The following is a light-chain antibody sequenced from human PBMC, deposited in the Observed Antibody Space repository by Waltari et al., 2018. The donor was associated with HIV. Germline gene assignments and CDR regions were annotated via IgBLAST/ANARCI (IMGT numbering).Light chain of an antibody. CDR3: QSYDSSNRV. CDR2: EDN. CDR1: SGSIASNY. Sequence: NFMLTQPHSVSESPGKTVTISCPRSSGSIASNYVQCYQQRPGSSPTTVIYEDNQRPSGVPDRFSGSIDSSSNPASLTISGLKTEDEADYYCQSYDSSNRVFGGGTKLTVL. V-gene: IGLV6-57*01. J-gene: IGLJ3*02.